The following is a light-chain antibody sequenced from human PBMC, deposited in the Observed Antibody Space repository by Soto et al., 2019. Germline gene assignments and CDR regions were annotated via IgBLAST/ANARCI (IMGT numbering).Light chain of an antibody. V-gene: IGLV2-14*01. CDR2: EVS. J-gene: IGLJ1*01. Sequence: QSVPTQPASVSGSLGQSITISCTGTSSDVGAYNYVSWYQQHPGKAPKLMIYEVSYRPSGVSNRFSGSKSGNTASLSISGLQAEDEADYYCNSYPTSSTCVFGTGTKLTVL. CDR3: NSYPTSSTCV. CDR1: SSDVGAYNY.